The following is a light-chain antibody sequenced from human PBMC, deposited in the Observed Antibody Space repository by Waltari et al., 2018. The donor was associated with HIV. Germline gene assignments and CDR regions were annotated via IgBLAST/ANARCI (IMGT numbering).Light chain of an antibody. J-gene: IGLJ2*01. Sequence: SYELTQSSPVSVSPGQTASITCHGDILAKTKNVRGLQQNPGQAPILVIYNDRERPSGIPERFSGSSSGTTVTLTVSGAHVEDEADYYCYSATDNNLLFGGGTKLTVL. V-gene: IGLV3-27*01. CDR1: ILAKTKN. CDR2: NDR. CDR3: YSATDNNLL.